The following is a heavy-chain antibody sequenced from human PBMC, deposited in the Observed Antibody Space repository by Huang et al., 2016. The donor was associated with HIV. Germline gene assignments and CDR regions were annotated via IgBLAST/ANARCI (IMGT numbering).Heavy chain of an antibody. D-gene: IGHD6-13*01. CDR2: IRYSGST. V-gene: IGHV4-59*01. Sequence: QVQLQESGPGLVKPSETLSLTCTVSGGSISSYYWSWIRQHPGKGLEWIWYIRYSGSTNYTPPLRSRVTTSVDTSKNQFFLKLSAVTAADTAVYYCARGGPYSRDYYYYGMDVWGQGTTVTVSS. J-gene: IGHJ6*02. CDR1: GGSISSYY. CDR3: ARGGPYSRDYYYYGMDV.